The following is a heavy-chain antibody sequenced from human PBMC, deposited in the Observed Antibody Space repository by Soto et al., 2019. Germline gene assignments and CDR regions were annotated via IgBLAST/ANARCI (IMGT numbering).Heavy chain of an antibody. Sequence: SVKVSCKTSGYTFTGHYIHWVRQAPQQGPEWMGEIGPESGATRYAQKFRGRVTMTMDTSITTVYMELKNLSPDDTAVYYCGRGRSGQIVVFYWGQGTPVTVSS. CDR1: GYTFTGHY. CDR3: GRGRSGQIVVFY. CDR2: IGPESGAT. V-gene: IGHV1-2*02. D-gene: IGHD1-26*01. J-gene: IGHJ4*02.